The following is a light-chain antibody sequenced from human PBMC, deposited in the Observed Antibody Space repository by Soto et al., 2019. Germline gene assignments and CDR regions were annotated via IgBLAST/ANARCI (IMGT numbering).Light chain of an antibody. Sequence: EIVLTQSPGTLSLSPGERATLSCRASQSVGKNFLAWYQQKPGQAPRFLIYAASRRATGIPDRFSGSGYGTAFTLTISRLEPEDFAVYYCQQYAESPRTFGQGTKVELK. CDR2: AAS. CDR3: QQYAESPRT. V-gene: IGKV3-20*01. CDR1: QSVGKNF. J-gene: IGKJ1*01.